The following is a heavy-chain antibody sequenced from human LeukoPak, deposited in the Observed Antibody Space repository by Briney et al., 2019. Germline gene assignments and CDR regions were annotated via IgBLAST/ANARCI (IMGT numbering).Heavy chain of an antibody. CDR2: ISWNSGSI. J-gene: IGHJ4*02. CDR1: GFTFDDYA. CDR3: AKGASSSGPLGY. V-gene: IGHV3-9*01. Sequence: GRSLRLSCAASGFTFDDYAMHWVRQAPGKGLEWVSGISWNSGSIGYADSVKGRFTISRDNAKNSLYLQMNSLRAEDTALYYCAKGASSSGPLGYWGQGTLVTVSS. D-gene: IGHD3-22*01.